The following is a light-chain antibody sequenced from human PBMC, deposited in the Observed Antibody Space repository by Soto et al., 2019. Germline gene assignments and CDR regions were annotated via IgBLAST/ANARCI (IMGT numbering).Light chain of an antibody. J-gene: IGKJ1*01. V-gene: IGKV1-5*03. CDR2: KAS. CDR1: QSISSW. Sequence: DIRMTQSPSTLSASVGDRVTITCRASQSISSWLAWYQQKPGKAPKLLIYKASSLESGVPSRFSGGGSGTEFTLTISSLQADDLATYYCQQYNSYWTFGQGTKVEIK. CDR3: QQYNSYWT.